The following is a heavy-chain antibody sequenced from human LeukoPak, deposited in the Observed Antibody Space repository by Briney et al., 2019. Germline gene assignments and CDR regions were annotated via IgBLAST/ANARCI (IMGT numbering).Heavy chain of an antibody. J-gene: IGHJ6*03. CDR2: INSDGLST. Sequence: GGSLRLSCAASGFTFRSNWMHWVRQTPGKGLVWVSRINSDGLSTSYADSVRGRFTISRDNSKNTLHLQMNTLKPEDTAVYYCARAPLLGYNYYYMDVWGKGTTVTVSS. CDR3: ARAPLLGYNYYYMDV. CDR1: GFTFRSNW. V-gene: IGHV3-74*01. D-gene: IGHD2-8*02.